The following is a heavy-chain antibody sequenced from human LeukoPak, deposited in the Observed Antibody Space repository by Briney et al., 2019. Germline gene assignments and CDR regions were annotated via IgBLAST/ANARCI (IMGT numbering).Heavy chain of an antibody. CDR3: ARRFFDWPSMDV. J-gene: IGHJ6*02. CDR2: LNPDSGDT. CDR1: GYTFTGYY. V-gene: IGHV1-2*02. D-gene: IGHD3-9*01. Sequence: ASVKVSCKASGYTFTGYYMHWVRQAPGQGLEWMGWLNPDSGDTNYAQKSQGRVTMTRDTSISTAYMELSSLRSDDTAVYYCARRFFDWPSMDVWGQGSTVTVSS.